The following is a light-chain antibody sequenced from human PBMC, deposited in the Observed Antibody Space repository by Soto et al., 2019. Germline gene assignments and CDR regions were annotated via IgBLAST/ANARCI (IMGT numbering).Light chain of an antibody. V-gene: IGKV4-1*01. CDR1: QSVLYSSNNKKY. CDR2: WAS. CDR3: QQYYSSPPT. J-gene: IGKJ1*01. Sequence: DIVMTQSPDSLAVSLGERATINCKSSQSVLYSSNNKKYLAWYQQRPGQPPKLLFYWASTRESGVPDRFSGSGSGTHFTLTITSLQAEDVAVYYCQQYYSSPPTFGQGTKVDIK.